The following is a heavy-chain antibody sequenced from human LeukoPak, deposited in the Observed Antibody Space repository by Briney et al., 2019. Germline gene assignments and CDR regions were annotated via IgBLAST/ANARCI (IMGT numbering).Heavy chain of an antibody. J-gene: IGHJ4*02. CDR1: GFTVSSNY. V-gene: IGHV3-53*01. CDR2: IYSGGST. Sequence: PGGSLRLSCAASGFTVSSNYMSWVRQAQGKVLEWVSVIYSGGSTYYADSVKGRFTISRDNSKNTLYLQMNSLRAEDTAVYYCAREGDLFFDYWGQGTLVTVSS. D-gene: IGHD1-26*01. CDR3: AREGDLFFDY.